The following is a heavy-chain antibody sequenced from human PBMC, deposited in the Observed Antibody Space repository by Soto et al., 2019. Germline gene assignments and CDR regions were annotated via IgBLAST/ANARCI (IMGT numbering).Heavy chain of an antibody. CDR2: VYYTGST. D-gene: IGHD3-16*01. V-gene: IGHV4-59*01. Sequence: PSATLSLTCNVSGGSIGSYYWNWLRQPAGKGLEWIGYVYYTGSTNYNPSLEGRATISVDSSKNQVSLNLRSVTAADSATYYCARVITYHYGLDVWGQGSTVTVSS. CDR3: ARVITYHYGLDV. CDR1: GGSIGSYY. J-gene: IGHJ6*02.